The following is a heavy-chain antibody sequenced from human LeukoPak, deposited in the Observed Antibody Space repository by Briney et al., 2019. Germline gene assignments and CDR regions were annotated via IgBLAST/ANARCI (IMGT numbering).Heavy chain of an antibody. CDR1: GGSFSGYY. CDR3: ARVKAVAGDY. J-gene: IGHJ4*02. V-gene: IGHV4-34*01. Sequence: SSETLSLTCAVYGGSFSGYYWSWIRQPPGKGLEWIGEINHSGSTNYNPSLKSRVTISVDTSKNQFSLKLSSVTAADTAVYYCARVKAVAGDYWGQGTLVTVPS. CDR2: INHSGST. D-gene: IGHD6-19*01.